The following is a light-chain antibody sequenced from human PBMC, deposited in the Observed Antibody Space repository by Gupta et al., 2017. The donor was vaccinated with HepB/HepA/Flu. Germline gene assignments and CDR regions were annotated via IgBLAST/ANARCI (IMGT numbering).Light chain of an antibody. CDR1: QSVSRSY. V-gene: IGKV3-20*01. J-gene: IGKJ2*01. CDR3: QQYGSSPTYT. Sequence: DIVLTQSPGTLSLSPGERATLSCRASQSVSRSYLAWYQQKPGQAPRLLIYGASNRATGIPDRFSGSGSGTDFTLTISRLEPEDFAVYYCQQYGSSPTYTFGQGTKLEIK. CDR2: GAS.